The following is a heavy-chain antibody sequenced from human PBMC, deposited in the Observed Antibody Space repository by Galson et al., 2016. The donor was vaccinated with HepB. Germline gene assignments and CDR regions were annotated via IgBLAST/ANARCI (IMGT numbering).Heavy chain of an antibody. CDR1: GYTFANYY. V-gene: IGHV1-18*04. J-gene: IGHJ6*02. D-gene: IGHD1-26*01. CDR2: ISAYNGYT. CDR3: ARGGGGTYFENYYYGMDV. Sequence: SVKVSCKASGYTFANYYMHWVRQAPGQGLEWMGWISAYNGYTNYAQKLQGRVTMTTHTSTSTVYMELRSLRSDDTAVYYCARGGGGTYFENYYYGMDVWGQGTTVTVSS.